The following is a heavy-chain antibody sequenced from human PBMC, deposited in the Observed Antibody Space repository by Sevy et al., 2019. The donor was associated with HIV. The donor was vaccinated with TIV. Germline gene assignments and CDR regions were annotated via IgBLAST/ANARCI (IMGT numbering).Heavy chain of an antibody. CDR2: ITKSGTTT. J-gene: IGHJ4*02. D-gene: IGHD3-3*01. V-gene: IGHV3-11*04. CDR3: ARDVGWLTG. CDR1: GFTFSDYY. Sequence: GGSLRLSCAASGFTFSDYYMSWIRQAPGKGLEWVSYITKSGTTTSYADSVKGRFTIPRDNAKNSLSLHMNSLTADDTAVYYCARDVGWLTGWGQGTLVTVSS.